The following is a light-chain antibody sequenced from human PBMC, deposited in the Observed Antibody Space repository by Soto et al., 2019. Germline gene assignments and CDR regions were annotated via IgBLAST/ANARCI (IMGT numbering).Light chain of an antibody. Sequence: DIQMSQSPSTLSASVGDTVTITCRASQSISDWLAWYQQKPGKAPKMLIYDASKLESGVPPRFSGSGSGTEFTLTISSLQPDDFATYYCQQYNSYSRVFGQGTRV. J-gene: IGKJ1*01. V-gene: IGKV1-5*01. CDR3: QQYNSYSRV. CDR1: QSISDW. CDR2: DAS.